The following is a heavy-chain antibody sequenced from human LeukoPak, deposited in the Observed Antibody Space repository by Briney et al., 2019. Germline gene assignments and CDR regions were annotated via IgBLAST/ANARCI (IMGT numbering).Heavy chain of an antibody. D-gene: IGHD2-8*01. CDR3: VRENCANGVCYTGGRNWLDP. Sequence: PSETLSLTCTVSGSSISSSSYYWGWIRQPPGKGLEWIGSIYYSGSAYHNPSLKSRVTISVDASKNQFSLKLSSVTAADTAVYYCVRENCANGVCYTGGRNWLDPWGQGTLVTVSS. V-gene: IGHV4-39*02. J-gene: IGHJ5*02. CDR2: IYYSGSA. CDR1: GSSISSSSYY.